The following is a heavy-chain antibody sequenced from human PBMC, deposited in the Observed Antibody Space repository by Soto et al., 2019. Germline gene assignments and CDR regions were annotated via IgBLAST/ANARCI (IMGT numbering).Heavy chain of an antibody. CDR3: ARDHGYSSGWYVGDYYGMDV. D-gene: IGHD6-19*01. Sequence: GGTNYAQKFQGWVTMTRDTSISTAYMELSRLRSDDTAVYYCARDHGYSSGWYVGDYYGMDVWGQGTTVTVSS. V-gene: IGHV1-2*04. J-gene: IGHJ6*02. CDR2: GGT.